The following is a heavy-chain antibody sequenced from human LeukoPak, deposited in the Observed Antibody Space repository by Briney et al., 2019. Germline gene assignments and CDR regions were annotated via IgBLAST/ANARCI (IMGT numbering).Heavy chain of an antibody. D-gene: IGHD3-9*01. Sequence: PPASVKVSCKASGGTFSSHAISCVRQAPGQGLEWMGRIIPIFGTANYAQKFQGRVTITADESTSTAYMELSSLRSEDTAVYYCARAEDDILTGYSTLDYWGQGTLVTGSS. J-gene: IGHJ4*02. CDR3: ARAEDDILTGYSTLDY. V-gene: IGHV1-69*01. CDR2: IIPIFGTA. CDR1: GGTFSSHA.